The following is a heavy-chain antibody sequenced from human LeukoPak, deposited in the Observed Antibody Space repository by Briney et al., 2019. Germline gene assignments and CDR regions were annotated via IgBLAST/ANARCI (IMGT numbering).Heavy chain of an antibody. V-gene: IGHV3-7*01. D-gene: IGHD2-2*01. J-gene: IGHJ4*02. CDR1: GFTLNNHW. Sequence: GGSLRLSCVVSGFTLNNHWMSWVRQTPGKGLEWVANINQDESEKNYVASVKGRFTISRDIAKNSVYLNRISLTGEDTAVYYCLRGGHWYAFWGQGTLVTVSS. CDR3: LRGGHWYAF. CDR2: INQDESEK.